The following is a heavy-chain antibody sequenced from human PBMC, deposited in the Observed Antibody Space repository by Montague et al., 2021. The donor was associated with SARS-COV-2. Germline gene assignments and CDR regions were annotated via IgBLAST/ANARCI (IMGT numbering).Heavy chain of an antibody. J-gene: IGHJ6*03. CDR2: INHGGST. D-gene: IGHD3-10*01. Sequence: SETLSLTCAVHGTSFSGYYWNWIRQPPGKGLEWIGEINHGGSTKYSPSLKSRLTISADTSKNQFSLKLTSVAAADTAVYYCARLRDGVVPSPILGVGPYYSYTYMAAGGRGTPVT. V-gene: IGHV4-34*01. CDR1: GTSFSGYY. CDR3: ARLRDGVVPSPILGVGPYYSYTYMAA.